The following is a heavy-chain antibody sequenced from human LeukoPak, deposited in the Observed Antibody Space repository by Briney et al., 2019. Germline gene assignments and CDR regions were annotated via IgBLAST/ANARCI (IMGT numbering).Heavy chain of an antibody. J-gene: IGHJ4*02. Sequence: SETLSLTCTVSGGSISSYYWSWIRQPAGKGLEWIGRIYTSGSTNYNPSLKSRVTMSVDTSKNQFSLKLSSVTAADTAVYYCARDSYLPTPYYFDYWGQGTLVTVSS. CDR1: GGSISSYY. CDR2: IYTSGST. CDR3: ARDSYLPTPYYFDY. V-gene: IGHV4-4*07. D-gene: IGHD2-15*01.